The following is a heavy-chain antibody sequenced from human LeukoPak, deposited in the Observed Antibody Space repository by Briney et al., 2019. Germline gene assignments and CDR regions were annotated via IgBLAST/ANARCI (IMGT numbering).Heavy chain of an antibody. D-gene: IGHD6-13*01. J-gene: IGHJ6*03. Sequence: PSETLSLTCTVTGGSISNYYWSWIRQPPGKGLEWIGHIRYSGSTNYNPSLKSRVTISVDTSKNQFSLKLSSVTAADTAVYYCARLMRHYGSSWYRNYYYYYMDVWGKGTTVTISS. CDR2: IRYSGST. CDR3: ARLMRHYGSSWYRNYYYYYMDV. CDR1: GGSISNYY. V-gene: IGHV4-59*12.